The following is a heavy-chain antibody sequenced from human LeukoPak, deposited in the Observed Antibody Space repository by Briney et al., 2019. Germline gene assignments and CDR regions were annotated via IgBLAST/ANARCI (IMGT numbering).Heavy chain of an antibody. Sequence: SETLPLTCTVSGGSISSYYWSWLRQPPGKGLKWIGYIYYSGSTNYNPSLKSRVTISVDTSKNQFSPKLSSVTAADTAVYYCARLHVRGWFDPWGQGTLVTVSS. CDR1: GGSISSYY. J-gene: IGHJ5*02. CDR3: ARLHVRGWFDP. V-gene: IGHV4-59*01. D-gene: IGHD2/OR15-2a*01. CDR2: IYYSGST.